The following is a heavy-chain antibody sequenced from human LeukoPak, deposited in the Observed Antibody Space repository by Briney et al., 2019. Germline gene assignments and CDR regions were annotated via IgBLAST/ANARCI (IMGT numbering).Heavy chain of an antibody. CDR2: ISSSGGST. CDR3: AKRSRVRGTPDY. D-gene: IGHD1-1*01. Sequence: GSLRLSCAASGFTFNNYAMSWVRQAPGKGLEWVSTISSSGGSTYYADSVKGRFTISRDNSKNTLYLQMNSLRAEDTAVYYCAKRSRVRGTPDYWGQGTLVTVSS. V-gene: IGHV3-23*01. CDR1: GFTFNNYA. J-gene: IGHJ4*02.